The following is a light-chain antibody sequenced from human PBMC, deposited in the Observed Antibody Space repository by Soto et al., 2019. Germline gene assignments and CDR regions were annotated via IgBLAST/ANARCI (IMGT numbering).Light chain of an antibody. Sequence: EIVMTQSPATLSVSPGERATLSCRASQSLSSSLAWYQQKPGQAPRLLIYDASTRATDIPARFSGSGSGTEFSLTISSLQSEDSAVYYCLQYFRWRTFGQGTKVELK. V-gene: IGKV3-15*01. CDR1: QSLSSS. CDR3: LQYFRWRT. CDR2: DAS. J-gene: IGKJ1*01.